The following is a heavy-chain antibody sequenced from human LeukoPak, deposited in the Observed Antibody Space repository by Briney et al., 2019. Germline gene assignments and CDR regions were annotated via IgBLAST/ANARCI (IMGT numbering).Heavy chain of an antibody. CDR1: GFTFSSYA. CDR2: ISGSGGST. Sequence: GGSLRLSCAASGFTFSSYAMSWVRQAPGKGLEWVSAISGSGGSTYYADSVKGRFTISRDNSKNTLYLQMNSLRAEDTAVYYCAKDYYGSGSSHDAFDIWAKGQWSPSLQ. D-gene: IGHD3-10*01. V-gene: IGHV3-23*01. CDR3: AKDYYGSGSSHDAFDI. J-gene: IGHJ3*02.